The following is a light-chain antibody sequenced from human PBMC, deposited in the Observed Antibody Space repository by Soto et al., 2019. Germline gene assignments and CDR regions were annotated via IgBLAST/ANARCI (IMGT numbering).Light chain of an antibody. CDR3: HQRQSWPRT. CDR1: QYVGTR. CDR2: YTS. V-gene: IGKV3-11*01. Sequence: EIVLTQSPGTLSLSPGERATLSCRASQYVGTRLAWYQHKPGQAPRLLIYYTSNRATGIPARFSDSGSGTDFTLTINSLAPEDFAIYYCHQRQSWPRTFGQGTKWIS. J-gene: IGKJ1*01.